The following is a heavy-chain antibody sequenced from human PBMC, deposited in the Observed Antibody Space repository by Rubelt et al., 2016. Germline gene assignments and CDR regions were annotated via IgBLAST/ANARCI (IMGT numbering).Heavy chain of an antibody. V-gene: IGHV1-69*04. CDR3: ARATPVDGYMGY. J-gene: IGHJ4*02. CDR1: GGTFSSYA. CDR2: IILILGIA. Sequence: QVQLVQSGAEVKKPGSSVKVSCKASGGTFSSYAISWVRQAPGQGLEWMGRIILILGIANFAQKCQGRVTITADKSTSTAYMELSSLRSEDTAVYYCARATPVDGYMGYWGQGTLVTVSS. D-gene: IGHD5-24*01.